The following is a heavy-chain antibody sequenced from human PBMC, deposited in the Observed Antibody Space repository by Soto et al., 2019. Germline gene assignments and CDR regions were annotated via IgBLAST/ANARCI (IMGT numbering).Heavy chain of an antibody. V-gene: IGHV1-3*01. Sequence: ASVKVSCKASGYTFTRYAMHWVRQAPGQRPEWMGWINAGNGNTKYSQKFQGRVTITTDTSASAAYMELSSLRSEDTAVYYCARDGAVSGDSNFDYWGQGTLVTVSS. J-gene: IGHJ4*02. D-gene: IGHD6-19*01. CDR2: INAGNGNT. CDR3: ARDGAVSGDSNFDY. CDR1: GYTFTRYA.